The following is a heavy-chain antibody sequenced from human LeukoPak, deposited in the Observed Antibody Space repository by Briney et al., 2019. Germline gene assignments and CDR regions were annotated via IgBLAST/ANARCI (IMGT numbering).Heavy chain of an antibody. Sequence: SVKVSCKASGGTFSSYAISWVRQAPGQGLEWMGGIIPIFGTANYAQKFQGRVTITADESTSTAYMELSSLRSEDTAVYYCAGEKQRGDSSSWQRGQGTLVTVSS. CDR3: AGEKQRGDSSSWQ. V-gene: IGHV1-69*13. CDR2: IIPIFGTA. J-gene: IGHJ4*02. D-gene: IGHD6-13*01. CDR1: GGTFSSYA.